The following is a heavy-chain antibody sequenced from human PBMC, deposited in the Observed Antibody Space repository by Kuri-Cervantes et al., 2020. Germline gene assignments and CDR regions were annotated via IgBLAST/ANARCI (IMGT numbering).Heavy chain of an antibody. Sequence: SLKISCAASGFTFDDYAMHWVRQAPGKGLEWVSGISWNSGSIGYADSVKGRFIISRDNSKNTLDLQMNSLRAEDTAVYYCARDISSGTTLNYYYYYYMDVWGKGTTVTVSS. CDR1: GFTFDDYA. CDR2: ISWNSGSI. CDR3: ARDISSGTTLNYYYYYYMDV. D-gene: IGHD1-1*01. J-gene: IGHJ6*03. V-gene: IGHV3-9*01.